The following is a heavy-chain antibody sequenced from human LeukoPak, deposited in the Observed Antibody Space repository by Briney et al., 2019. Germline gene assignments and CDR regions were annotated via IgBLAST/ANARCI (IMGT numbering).Heavy chain of an antibody. V-gene: IGHV3-21*01. CDR1: GFTFSSYS. D-gene: IGHD3-10*01. CDR3: ARDSYWLGGTIGAFDI. CDR2: ISSSSSYI. J-gene: IGHJ3*02. Sequence: GGSLRLSCAASGFTFSSYSMSWVRQAPGKGLEWVSPISSSSSYIYYADSVKGRFTVSRDNAKNSLYLQINSLRAEDTAVYYCARDSYWLGGTIGAFDIWGQGTMVTVSS.